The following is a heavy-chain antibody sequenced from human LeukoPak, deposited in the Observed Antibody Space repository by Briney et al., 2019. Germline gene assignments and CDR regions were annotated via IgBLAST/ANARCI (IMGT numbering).Heavy chain of an antibody. Sequence: ASVKVSCKASGYTFTGYYMHWVRQAPGQWLEWMGWINPNSGGTNYAQKFQGRVTMTRDTSISTAYMELSRLRSDDTALFYSANAIRYFDWLLSFWGQGTLVTVSS. CDR3: ANAIRYFDWLLSF. CDR2: INPNSGGT. V-gene: IGHV1-2*02. J-gene: IGHJ4*02. D-gene: IGHD3-9*01. CDR1: GYTFTGYY.